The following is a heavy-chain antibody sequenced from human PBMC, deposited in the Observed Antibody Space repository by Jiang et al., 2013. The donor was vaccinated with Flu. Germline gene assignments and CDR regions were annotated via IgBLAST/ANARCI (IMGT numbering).Heavy chain of an antibody. CDR1: GYTFTSYG. V-gene: IGHV1-18*04. D-gene: IGHD3-22*01. CDR3: ARIYYYDSSGYPNDY. J-gene: IGHJ4*02. CDR2: ISAYNGNT. Sequence: SCKASGYTFTSYGISWVRQAPGQGLEWMGWISAYNGNTNYAQKLQGRVTMTTDTSTSTAYMELRSLRSDDTAVYYCARIYYYDSSGYPNDYWGQGTLVTVSS.